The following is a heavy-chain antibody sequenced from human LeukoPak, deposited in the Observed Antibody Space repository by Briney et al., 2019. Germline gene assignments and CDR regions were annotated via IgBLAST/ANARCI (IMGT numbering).Heavy chain of an antibody. CDR2: INPSGGST. CDR3: ARSKTYYYGSGSYSGLDY. CDR1: GYTFTSCY. J-gene: IGHJ4*02. V-gene: IGHV1-46*01. Sequence: ASVKVSCKASGYTFTSCYMHWVRQAPGQGLEWMGIINPSGGSTSYAQKFQGRVTMTRDMSTSTVYMELSSLRSEDTAVYYCARSKTYYYGSGSYSGLDYWGQGTLVTVSS. D-gene: IGHD3-10*01.